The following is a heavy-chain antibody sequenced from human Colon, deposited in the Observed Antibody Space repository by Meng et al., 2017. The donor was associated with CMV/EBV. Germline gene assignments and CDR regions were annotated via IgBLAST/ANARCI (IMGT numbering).Heavy chain of an antibody. V-gene: IGHV3-48*03. J-gene: IGHJ4*02. D-gene: IGHD2-2*01. CDR2: ISSSGSTI. CDR1: GFTFSSYE. CDR3: ARELPTGNVGLGTEVVPAALFDY. Sequence: GGSLRLSCAASGFTFSSYEMNWVRQAPGKGLEWVSYISSSGSTIYYADSVKGRFTISRDNAKNSLYLQMNSLRAEDTAVYYCARELPTGNVGLGTEVVPAALFDYWGQGTLVTVSS.